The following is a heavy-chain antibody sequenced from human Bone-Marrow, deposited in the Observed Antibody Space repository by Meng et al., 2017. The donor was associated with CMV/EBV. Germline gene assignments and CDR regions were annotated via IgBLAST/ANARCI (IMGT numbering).Heavy chain of an antibody. V-gene: IGHV3-23*03. CDR3: AKDTIPLGAVAATLGY. CDR1: GFTFSSYA. J-gene: IGHJ4*02. Sequence: GGSLRLSCTASGFTFSSYAMSWVRQAPGKGLEWVSVIYSGGSSTYYAYSVKGGFIISRVNSKNTLYLQMNSLRAENTAVYYCAKDTIPLGAVAATLGYWGQGTLVTVSS. D-gene: IGHD6-19*01. CDR2: IYSGGSST.